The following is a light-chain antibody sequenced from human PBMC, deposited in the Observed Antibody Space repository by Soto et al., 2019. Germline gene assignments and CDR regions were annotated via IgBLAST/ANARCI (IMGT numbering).Light chain of an antibody. J-gene: IGKJ2*01. V-gene: IGKV4-1*01. Sequence: DFVMTQAPDSLAVSLGERATINCKSSQIVLYNSNNKNHLGWFQQKPGHPPKLLIYGASFRPSGVPDRFSGSGSGTDFTLTISSLQAEDVAVYYCQQYYSIPFTFGQGTKLEI. CDR1: QIVLYNSNNKNH. CDR2: GAS. CDR3: QQYYSIPFT.